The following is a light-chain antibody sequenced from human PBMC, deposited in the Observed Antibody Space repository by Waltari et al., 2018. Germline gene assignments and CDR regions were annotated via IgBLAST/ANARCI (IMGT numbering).Light chain of an antibody. V-gene: IGKV3-11*01. CDR3: QQRRDWPLT. Sequence: DIVLTQSPAILSLSPGERASLSCRASQSVTNYLAWYQHTPGQAPRLLIYETSNRATGIPAKFSGSGFGTDFTLTISSLEPEDFAIYYCQQRRDWPLTFGGGTKVEIK. J-gene: IGKJ4*01. CDR1: QSVTNY. CDR2: ETS.